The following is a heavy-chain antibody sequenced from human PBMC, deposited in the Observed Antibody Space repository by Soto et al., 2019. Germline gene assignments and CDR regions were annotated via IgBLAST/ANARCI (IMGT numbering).Heavy chain of an antibody. D-gene: IGHD6-13*01. CDR3: ARLYAGTYAFEA. J-gene: IGHJ3*01. V-gene: IGHV4-31*03. Sequence: QVQLQESGPGLVQPLETLSLTCTVSGGSITYDGSYWSWVRQHPGKGLEWIGYIYDAGTTYRNPSLKSRLSMSVDTSRKRFSLEMTSVTAADTAVYYCARLYAGTYAFEAWGQGTMVTVSS. CDR2: IYDAGTT. CDR1: GGSITYDGSY.